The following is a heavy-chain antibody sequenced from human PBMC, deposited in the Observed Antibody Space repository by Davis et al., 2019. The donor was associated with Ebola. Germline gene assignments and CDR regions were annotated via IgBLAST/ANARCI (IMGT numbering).Heavy chain of an antibody. J-gene: IGHJ6*02. D-gene: IGHD2-2*01. V-gene: IGHV1-18*04. CDR3: ARDFKVVVPAAYYGMDV. Sequence: GESLKISCKGSGYSFTSYWISWVRQAPGQGLEWMGWISAYNGNTNYAQKLQGRVTMTTDTSTSTAYMELRSLRSDDTAVYYCARDFKVVVPAAYYGMDVWGQGTTVTVSS. CDR1: GYSFTSYW. CDR2: ISAYNGNT.